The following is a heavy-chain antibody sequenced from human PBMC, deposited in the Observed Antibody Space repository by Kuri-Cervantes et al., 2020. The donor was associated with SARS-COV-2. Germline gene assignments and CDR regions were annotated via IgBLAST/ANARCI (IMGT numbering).Heavy chain of an antibody. D-gene: IGHD2-15*01. V-gene: IGHV4-39*01. J-gene: IGHJ3*02. Sequence: SETLSLTCTVSGGSISSSSYYWGWIRQPPGKGLEWIGSIYYSGGTYYNPSLKSRVTISVDTSKNQFSLKLSSVTAADTAVYYCARPNCSGGSCYLAFDIWGQGAMVTVSS. CDR2: IYYSGGT. CDR1: GGSISSSSYY. CDR3: ARPNCSGGSCYLAFDI.